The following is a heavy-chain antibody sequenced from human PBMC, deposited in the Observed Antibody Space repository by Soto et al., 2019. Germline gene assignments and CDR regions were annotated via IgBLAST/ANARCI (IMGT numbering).Heavy chain of an antibody. J-gene: IGHJ6*02. Sequence: SETLSLTCTVSGGSISSSSYYWGWIRQPPGKGLGWIGSIYYSGSTYYNPSLKSRVTISVDTSKNQFSLKLSSVTAADTAVYYCARYKTGYSSGWVTGGYYYYYYGMDVWGQGTTVTVSS. V-gene: IGHV4-39*01. CDR2: IYYSGST. CDR3: ARYKTGYSSGWVTGGYYYYYYGMDV. CDR1: GGSISSSSYY. D-gene: IGHD6-19*01.